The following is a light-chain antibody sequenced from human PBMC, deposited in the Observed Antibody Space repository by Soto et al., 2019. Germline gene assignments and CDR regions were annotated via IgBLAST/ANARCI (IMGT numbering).Light chain of an antibody. CDR3: QTWGTGDVV. CDR1: SGHSSYD. V-gene: IGLV4-69*01. J-gene: IGLJ2*01. Sequence: QPVLTQSPSASASLGASVKLTCTLSSGHSSYDIAWHQQQPDKGPRFLMTVNSGGSHNKGDGIPDRFSGSSSGAERYLTISSRQSEDEADYYCQTWGTGDVVFGGGTKLTVL. CDR2: VNSGGSH.